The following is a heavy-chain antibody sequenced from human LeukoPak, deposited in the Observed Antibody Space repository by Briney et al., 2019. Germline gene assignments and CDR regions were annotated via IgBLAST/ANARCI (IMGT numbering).Heavy chain of an antibody. V-gene: IGHV1-18*01. Sequence: GASVKVSCKASGYIFTNHGISWVRQAPGQGLEWIGWISVYSGDTDYAQKLQGRVTMTTDTSTSTASMELSSLRSDDTAVYYCARDGELAYCGGDCYSRASLLDYWGQGTLVTVSS. CDR3: ARDGELAYCGGDCYSRASLLDY. CDR1: GYIFTNHG. CDR2: ISVYSGDT. D-gene: IGHD2-21*02. J-gene: IGHJ4*02.